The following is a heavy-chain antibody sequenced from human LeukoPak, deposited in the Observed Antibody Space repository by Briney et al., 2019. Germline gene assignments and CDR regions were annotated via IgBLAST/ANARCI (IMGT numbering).Heavy chain of an antibody. CDR2: MNPNSGNT. CDR1: GYTFTSYD. D-gene: IGHD3-10*01. Sequence: ATVKVSCKASGYTFTSYDINWVRQAAGQGLEWMGWMNPNSGNTGYAQKFQGRVTMTRNTSISTAYMELSSLRSEDTAVYYCAIRYGSGEKYYYYYMDVWGKGTTVTVSS. CDR3: AIRYGSGEKYYYYYMDV. J-gene: IGHJ6*03. V-gene: IGHV1-8*01.